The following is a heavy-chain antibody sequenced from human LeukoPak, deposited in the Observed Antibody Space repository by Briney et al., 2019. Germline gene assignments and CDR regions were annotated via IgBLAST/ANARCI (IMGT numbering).Heavy chain of an antibody. J-gene: IGHJ4*02. CDR3: ASSSIAARPIDY. CDR2: IYYSGST. Sequence: PSETLSLTCAVYGGSFSGYYWSWVRQPPGKGLEWIGYIYYSGSTNYNPSLKSRVTISVDTSKNQFSLKLSSVTAADTAVYYCASSSIAARPIDYWGQGTLVTVSS. CDR1: GGSFSGYY. D-gene: IGHD6-6*01. V-gene: IGHV4-59*01.